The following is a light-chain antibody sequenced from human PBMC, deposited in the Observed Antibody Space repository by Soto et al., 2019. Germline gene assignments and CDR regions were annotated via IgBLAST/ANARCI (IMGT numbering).Light chain of an antibody. CDR2: TAS. CDR1: QSINTW. Sequence: DIQMTQSPSTLSASVGDRVTITCRPSQSINTWLAWYQQKPGKAPRLLIYTASSLESGVPSRFSGSGSGTEFTLTISSLQPDDFATYYCQQHESYPRTFGQGTKVEIK. V-gene: IGKV1-5*03. CDR3: QQHESYPRT. J-gene: IGKJ1*01.